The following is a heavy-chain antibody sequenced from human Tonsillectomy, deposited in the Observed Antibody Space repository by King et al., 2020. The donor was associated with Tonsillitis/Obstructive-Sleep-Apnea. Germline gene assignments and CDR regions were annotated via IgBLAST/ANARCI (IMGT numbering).Heavy chain of an antibody. CDR1: GDTFSNYA. D-gene: IGHD2-2*01. J-gene: IGHJ5*02. CDR2: IIPIFGTA. CDR3: ARGRGYCSSVSCFNWFDP. Sequence: VQLVESGAEVKKPGSSVKVSCKASGDTFSNYAISWVRQAPGQGPEWMGGIIPIFGTANYAQKFQGRVTITADESTSTAYLERSSLRSEDTAVYYCARGRGYCSSVSCFNWFDPWGQGTLVTVSS. V-gene: IGHV1-69*01.